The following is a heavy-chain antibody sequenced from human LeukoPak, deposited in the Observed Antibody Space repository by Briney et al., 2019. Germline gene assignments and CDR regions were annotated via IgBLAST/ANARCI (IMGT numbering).Heavy chain of an antibody. D-gene: IGHD3-10*01. J-gene: IGHJ6*04. CDR3: ARGVSSGTMVRGVIIKGKNYYYYYGMDV. V-gene: IGHV1-69*13. CDR1: GGTFSSYA. CDR2: IIPIFGTA. Sequence: SVKVSCKASGGTFSSYAISWVRQAPGQGLEWMGGIIPIFGTANYAQKFQGRVTITADESTSTAYMELSSLRSEDTAVYYCARGVSSGTMVRGVIIKGKNYYYYYGMDVWGKGTTVTVSS.